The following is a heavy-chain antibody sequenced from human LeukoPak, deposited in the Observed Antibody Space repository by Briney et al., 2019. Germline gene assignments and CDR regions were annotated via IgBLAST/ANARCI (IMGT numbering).Heavy chain of an antibody. CDR1: GGSISSSSYY. D-gene: IGHD3-16*02. J-gene: IGHJ4*02. CDR2: IYYRGST. Sequence: SETLSLTCTVSGGSISSSSYYWGWIRQPPGKGLEWIGSIYYRGSTYYNPSLKSRVTISVDTSKNQFSLKLSSVTAADTAVYYCARRPPFMITFGGVIAPSYYFDYWGQGTLVTVSS. V-gene: IGHV4-39*01. CDR3: ARRPPFMITFGGVIAPSYYFDY.